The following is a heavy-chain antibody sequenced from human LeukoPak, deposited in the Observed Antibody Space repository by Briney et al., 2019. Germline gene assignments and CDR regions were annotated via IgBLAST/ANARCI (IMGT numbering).Heavy chain of an antibody. Sequence: GGSLRLSCAASGFTFSSYSMNWVRQAPGKGLEWVSSISSSSRYIYYADSVKGRFTISRDNAKNSLYLQMNSLRAEDTAVYYCARDRDGYNPYFDYWGQGTLVTVSS. J-gene: IGHJ4*02. CDR2: ISSSSRYI. CDR3: ARDRDGYNPYFDY. CDR1: GFTFSSYS. V-gene: IGHV3-21*01. D-gene: IGHD5-24*01.